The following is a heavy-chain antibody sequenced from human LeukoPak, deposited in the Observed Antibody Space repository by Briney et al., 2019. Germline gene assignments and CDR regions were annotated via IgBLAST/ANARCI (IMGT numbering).Heavy chain of an antibody. CDR2: IYYSGST. D-gene: IGHD5-18*01. V-gene: IGHV4-39*01. Sequence: PSETLSLTCTVSGGSISSSSYYWGWIRQPPGKGLEWIGSIYYSGSTYYNPSLKSRVTISVDTSKNQFSLKLSSVTAADTAVYYCARHTGYSYGYRSIYYYYMDVWGKGTTVTISS. J-gene: IGHJ6*03. CDR3: ARHTGYSYGYRSIYYYYMDV. CDR1: GGSISSSSYY.